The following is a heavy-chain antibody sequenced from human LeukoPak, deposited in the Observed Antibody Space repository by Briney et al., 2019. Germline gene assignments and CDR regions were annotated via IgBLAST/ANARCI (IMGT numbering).Heavy chain of an antibody. V-gene: IGHV3-23*01. CDR2: VTGSGGST. Sequence: HPGGSLRLSCVASGFTFSNYAMSWVRQAPGKRLEWVSAVTGSGGSTYYADSVKGRFTISRDNSRNTLFLQMNSLRAEDTAIYYCAKWGDFDILTGYYVSDFWGQGTLVTVSS. D-gene: IGHD3-9*01. J-gene: IGHJ4*02. CDR1: GFTFSNYA. CDR3: AKWGDFDILTGYYVSDF.